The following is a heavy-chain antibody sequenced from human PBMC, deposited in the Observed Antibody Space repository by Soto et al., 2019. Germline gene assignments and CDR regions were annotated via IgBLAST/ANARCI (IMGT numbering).Heavy chain of an antibody. V-gene: IGHV4-4*09. D-gene: IGHD6-13*01. CDR1: GGSMDGYY. J-gene: IGHJ4*02. CDR3: ARSVATPGTNIDF. CDR2: IYFSGST. Sequence: QVQLQESGPGLVKPSETLSLTCSVSGGSMDGYYWSWIRQTPGQGLEWLGYIYFSGSTRYNPSLKSRLTISLDKSKRQFSMSLSSVTAADTAVYYCARSVATPGTNIDFWGRGTLVTVSS.